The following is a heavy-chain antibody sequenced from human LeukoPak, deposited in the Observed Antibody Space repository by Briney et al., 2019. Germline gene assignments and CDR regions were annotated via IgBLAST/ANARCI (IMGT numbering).Heavy chain of an antibody. CDR3: ARLSTVSDSSGYYYESSEYFDY. Sequence: GESLNISCKGSGYTFTSYWIGWVRQMPGKGLEWMGIIYPGDSDTRYSPSFQGQVTISANKSIPTAYLQWSSLKASDTAMYYCARLSTVSDSSGYYYESSEYFDYWGQGTLVTVSS. V-gene: IGHV5-51*01. CDR2: IYPGDSDT. D-gene: IGHD3-22*01. J-gene: IGHJ4*02. CDR1: GYTFTSYW.